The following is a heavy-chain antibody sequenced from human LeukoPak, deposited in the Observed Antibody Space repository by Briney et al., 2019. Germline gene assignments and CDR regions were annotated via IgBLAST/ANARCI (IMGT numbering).Heavy chain of an antibody. Sequence: PGGSLRLSCAASGFTFSSYGMHWIRQAPGKGLEWVSYISSSGSTIYYADSVKGRFTISRDNAKNSLYLQMNSLRAEDTAVYYCARTGYSSSWYEYYFDYWGQGTLVTVSS. CDR1: GFTFSSYG. CDR2: ISSSGSTI. V-gene: IGHV3-48*04. J-gene: IGHJ4*02. CDR3: ARTGYSSSWYEYYFDY. D-gene: IGHD6-13*01.